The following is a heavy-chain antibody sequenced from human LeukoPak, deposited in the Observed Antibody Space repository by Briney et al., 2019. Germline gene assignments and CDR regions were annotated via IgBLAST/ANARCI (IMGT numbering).Heavy chain of an antibody. Sequence: RASVKVSCKASGGTFSSYAISWVRQAPGQGLEWMGGIIPIFGTANYAQKFQGRVTITADESTSTAYMELSSLRSEDTAVYYCARGRGGRYTSSIDYWGQGTLVTVSS. J-gene: IGHJ4*02. CDR1: GGTFSSYA. CDR3: ARGRGGRYTSSIDY. V-gene: IGHV1-69*13. D-gene: IGHD3-9*01. CDR2: IIPIFGTA.